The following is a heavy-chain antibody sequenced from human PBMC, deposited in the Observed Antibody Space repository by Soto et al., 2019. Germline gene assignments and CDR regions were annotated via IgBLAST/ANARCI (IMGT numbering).Heavy chain of an antibody. CDR2: IYTSGTT. D-gene: IGHD1-26*01. V-gene: IGHV4-4*07. Sequence: PSETLSLTCTVSGGSISTYWWSWMRQSAGKGLEWIGRIYTSGTTNYNPSLKSRVTMSVDTSKNQFSLKLSSVTAADTAIYYCAREGSGSYYADFWGQGTLVTVSS. CDR1: GGSISTYW. J-gene: IGHJ4*02. CDR3: AREGSGSYYADF.